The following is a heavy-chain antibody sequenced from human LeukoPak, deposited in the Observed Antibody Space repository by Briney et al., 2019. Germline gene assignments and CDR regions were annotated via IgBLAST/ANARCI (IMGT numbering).Heavy chain of an antibody. J-gene: IGHJ5*02. V-gene: IGHV3-21*01. CDR2: ISSSSSYI. Sequence: PGGSLRLSCAASGFTFSSYSMNWVRQAPGKGLEWVSSISSSSSYIYYADSVKGRFTISRDNAKNSLYLQMNSLRAEDTAVYYCASALTTVTTPPWRFDPWGQGTLVTVSS. CDR3: ASALTTVTTPPWRFDP. D-gene: IGHD4-17*01. CDR1: GFTFSSYS.